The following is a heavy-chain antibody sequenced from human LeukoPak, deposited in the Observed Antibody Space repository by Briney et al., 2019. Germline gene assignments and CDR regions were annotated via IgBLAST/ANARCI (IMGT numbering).Heavy chain of an antibody. CDR2: IYYSGST. Sequence: PSETLSLTCTVSGGSISSSSYYWGWIRQPPGKGLEWIGSIYYSGSTYYNPSLKSRVTISVDTSKNQFSLKLSSVTAADTAVYYCARRGYSIYWGQGTLVTVSS. V-gene: IGHV4-39*01. CDR1: GGSISSSSYY. CDR3: ARRGYSIY. J-gene: IGHJ4*02. D-gene: IGHD5-24*01.